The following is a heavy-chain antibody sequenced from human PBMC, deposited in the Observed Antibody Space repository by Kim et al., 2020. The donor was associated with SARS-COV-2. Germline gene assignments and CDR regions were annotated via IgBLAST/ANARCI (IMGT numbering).Heavy chain of an antibody. D-gene: IGHD3-3*01. V-gene: IGHV4-39*01. J-gene: IGHJ5*02. CDR3: ARHRFGTMFGVVIIPGWFDP. Sequence: SRVTISVDTSKNQFSLKLSSVTAADTAVYYCARHRFGTMFGVVIIPGWFDPWGQGTLVTVSS.